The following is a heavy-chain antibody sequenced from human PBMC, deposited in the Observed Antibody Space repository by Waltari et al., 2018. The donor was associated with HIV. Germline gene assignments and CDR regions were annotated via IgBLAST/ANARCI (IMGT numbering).Heavy chain of an antibody. Sequence: QVLLVQSGAEVKRPGASMKISCTASGYMFKSYDINWVRQASTPGLAWVGGVRPRTGLRDVAERFHGRVTMTANISSNTAYLEMTSLTSDDTAVYYCARGAPSLDLNKFHHHAMDVWGQGTTILVS. V-gene: IGHV1-8*01. CDR1: GYMFKSYD. CDR2: VRPRTGLR. D-gene: IGHD2-2*01. CDR3: ARGAPSLDLNKFHHHAMDV. J-gene: IGHJ6*02.